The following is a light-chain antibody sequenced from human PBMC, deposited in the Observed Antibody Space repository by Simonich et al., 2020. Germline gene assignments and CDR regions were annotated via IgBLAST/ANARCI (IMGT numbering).Light chain of an antibody. J-gene: IGLJ3*02. CDR1: SSDVGGYNY. CDR2: EVS. Sequence: QSALTQPPSASGSPGQSVTISCTGTSSDVGGYNYVSWYQQHPGKAPKLMIYEVSKRPSGVPDRFTGSKSGNTASLTVSGLQAEDEADYYCSSYAGINLWVFGGGTKLTVL. CDR3: SSYAGINLWV. V-gene: IGLV2-8*01.